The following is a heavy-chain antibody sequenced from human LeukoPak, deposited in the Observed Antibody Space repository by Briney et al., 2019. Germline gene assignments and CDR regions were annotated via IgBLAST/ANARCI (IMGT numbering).Heavy chain of an antibody. CDR3: AREHRNVGATVDN. CDR1: GFTFSDYW. J-gene: IGHJ4*02. Sequence: PGGSLRLSCAGSGFTFSDYWMHWVRQAPGKGLVWVSRIERDGSTTYYADSVKGRVTISRDTAKNTLYLQMNSLRAEDTAVYYCAREHRNVGATVDNWGQGTLVTVSS. D-gene: IGHD1-26*01. V-gene: IGHV3-74*01. CDR2: IERDGSTT.